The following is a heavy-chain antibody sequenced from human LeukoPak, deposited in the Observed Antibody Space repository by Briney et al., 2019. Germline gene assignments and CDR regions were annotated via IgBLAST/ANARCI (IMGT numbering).Heavy chain of an antibody. Sequence: SETLSLTCTVSGGSISSGDYFWTWIRQPPGKGLEWIGHIYDSESAEYNPSLKSRVTIALDTSKNQFSLKVTSVTAADTAVYYCGRDEWVRGVHYGMDVWGQGTTVSVSS. D-gene: IGHD3-10*01. V-gene: IGHV4-30-4*01. J-gene: IGHJ6*02. CDR1: GGSISSGDYF. CDR3: GRDEWVRGVHYGMDV. CDR2: IYDSESA.